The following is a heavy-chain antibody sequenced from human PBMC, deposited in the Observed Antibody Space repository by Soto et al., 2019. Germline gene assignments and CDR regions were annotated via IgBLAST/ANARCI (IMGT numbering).Heavy chain of an antibody. Sequence: SETLSLTCTVSGGSISSGGYYWSWIRQHPGKGLEWIGYIYYSGSTYYNPSLKSRVTISVDTSKNQFSLKLSSVTAADTAVYYCARVQRGYNWNDFGYWGQGTLVTVSS. D-gene: IGHD1-20*01. CDR2: IYYSGST. J-gene: IGHJ4*02. V-gene: IGHV4-31*03. CDR3: ARVQRGYNWNDFGY. CDR1: GGSISSGGYY.